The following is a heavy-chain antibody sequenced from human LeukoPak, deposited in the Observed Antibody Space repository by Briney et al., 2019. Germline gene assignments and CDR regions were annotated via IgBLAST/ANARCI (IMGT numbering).Heavy chain of an antibody. J-gene: IGHJ4*02. Sequence: GGSLRLSCEGSGFTFSNYWMGWVRQAPGKGLQWVANIKTDGSEKYYVDSVKGRFTISRDNSKNTLYLQMNSLRAEDTAVYYWPKYRGPGIYLTAYFDSWGQGTLVTVSS. V-gene: IGHV3-7*03. CDR1: GFTFSNYW. CDR3: PKYRGPGIYLTAYFDS. CDR2: IKTDGSEK. D-gene: IGHD5-12*01.